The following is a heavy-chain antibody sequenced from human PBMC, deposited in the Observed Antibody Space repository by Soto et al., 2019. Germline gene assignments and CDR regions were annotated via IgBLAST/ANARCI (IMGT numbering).Heavy chain of an antibody. Sequence: PSETLSLTCTVSAGSIRTRSYYWGWIRQPPGKGLEWIGSIYYSGNTYYTPSLKSRVTISVDTSKNQFSLKLSSVTAADTAVYYCAREGGRYCTGGSCQVDYWGQGTLVTVS. CDR3: AREGGRYCTGGSCQVDY. D-gene: IGHD2-15*01. J-gene: IGHJ4*02. V-gene: IGHV4-39*02. CDR2: IYYSGNT. CDR1: AGSIRTRSYY.